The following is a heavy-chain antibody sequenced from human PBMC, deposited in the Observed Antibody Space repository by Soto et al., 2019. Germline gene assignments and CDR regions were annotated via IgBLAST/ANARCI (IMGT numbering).Heavy chain of an antibody. V-gene: IGHV1-8*01. Sequence: QVQLVQSGAEVKKPGASVKVSCKASGYTFTSYDINWVRQATGQGLEWMGWMNPNSGNTGYAQKFQGRVTMTRNTYISTAYMELSSMRSEDTALYYCARGGEAAGYCIGTSGYGLDWFDPWGQGTLVTVSS. J-gene: IGHJ5*02. CDR1: GYTFTSYD. CDR2: MNPNSGNT. CDR3: ARGGEAAGYCIGTSGYGLDWFDP. D-gene: IGHD2-2*01.